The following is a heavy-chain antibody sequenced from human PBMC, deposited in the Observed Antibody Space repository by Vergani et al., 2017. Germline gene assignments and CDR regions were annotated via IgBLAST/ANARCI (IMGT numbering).Heavy chain of an antibody. D-gene: IGHD6-6*01. CDR3: AKDLGTSSGGGWFDP. CDR2: ISWNSNSI. Sequence: VQLEESGGGLVLPGRSIRLSCVASGFTSAGYAMHWVRQAPGKGLEWVSGISWNSNSIGYADSVKGRFTISRDNAKNSLYLQMNSLRAEDTALYYCAKDLGTSSGGGWFDPWGQGTLVTVSS. J-gene: IGHJ5*02. V-gene: IGHV3-9*02. CDR1: GFTSAGYA.